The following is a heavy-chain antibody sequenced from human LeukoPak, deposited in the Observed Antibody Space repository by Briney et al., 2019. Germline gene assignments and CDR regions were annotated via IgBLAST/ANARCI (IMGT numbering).Heavy chain of an antibody. CDR1: GFTFSNYA. J-gene: IGHJ4*02. CDR2: ISGSGGST. CDR3: ATEFYYDSSGYYPHYFDY. D-gene: IGHD3-22*01. Sequence: QPGGSLRLSCAASGFTFSNYAMSWVRQAPGKGLKWVSAISGSGGSTYYADSVKGRFTISRDNSKNTLYLQMNSLRAEDTAVYYCATEFYYDSSGYYPHYFDYWGQGTLVTVSS. V-gene: IGHV3-23*01.